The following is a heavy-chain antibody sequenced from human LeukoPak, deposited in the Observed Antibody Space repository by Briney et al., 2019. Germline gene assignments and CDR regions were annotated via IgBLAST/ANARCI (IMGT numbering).Heavy chain of an antibody. V-gene: IGHV3-21*01. CDR2: ISSSSTYI. CDR1: GFSFSSYT. D-gene: IGHD2-15*01. J-gene: IGHJ4*02. Sequence: GGSLRLSCAASGFSFSSYTMNWVRQAPGKGLEWVSIISSSSTYIYYADSVKGRFTISRDNAKNALYLQMNSLRVEDTAVYYCERGWEWWDYWGQGTLVTVSS. CDR3: ERGWEWWDY.